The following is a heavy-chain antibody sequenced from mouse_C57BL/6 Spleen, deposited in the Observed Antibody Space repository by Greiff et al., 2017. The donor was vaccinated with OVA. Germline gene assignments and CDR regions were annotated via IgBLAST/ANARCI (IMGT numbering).Heavy chain of an antibody. CDR1: GYTFTSYG. CDR3: AREGYKAGTGTWYAMDY. J-gene: IGHJ4*01. Sequence: QVQLQQSGAELARPGASVKLSCKASGYTFTSYGISWVKQRTGQGLEWIGEIYPRSGNTSYNEKFKGKATLTAAKSSSTAYMELRSLTSEDSAVYFGAREGYKAGTGTWYAMDYWGQGTTVTVSS. D-gene: IGHD4-1*01. V-gene: IGHV1-81*01. CDR2: IYPRSGNT.